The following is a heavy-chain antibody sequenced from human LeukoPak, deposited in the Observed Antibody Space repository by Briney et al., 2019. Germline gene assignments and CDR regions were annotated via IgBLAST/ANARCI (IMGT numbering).Heavy chain of an antibody. CDR2: IYTSGST. D-gene: IGHD3-10*01. V-gene: IGHV4-4*07. CDR3: ARLSLLPQHITMVRGVHP. J-gene: IGHJ5*02. Sequence: SETLSLTCTVSGGSISSYYWSWIRQPAVKGLEWIGRIYTSGSTNYNPSLKSRVTMSVDTSKNQFSLKLSSVTAADTAVYYCARLSLLPQHITMVRGVHPWGQGTLVTVSS. CDR1: GGSISSYY.